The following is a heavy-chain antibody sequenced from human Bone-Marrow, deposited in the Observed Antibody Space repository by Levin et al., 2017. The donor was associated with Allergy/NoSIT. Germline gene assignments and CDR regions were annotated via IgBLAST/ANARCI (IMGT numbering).Heavy chain of an antibody. CDR2: IWFDASRE. Sequence: GGSLRLSCAASGFTFSNYGMHWVRQAPGKGLEWVAVIWFDASREDYRDSVKGRFTVSRDDSKNTLYLQMDSLRGEDTAVYFCVRRGFSHSFSGSYYPDYWGQGTLVTVSS. CDR1: GFTFSNYG. V-gene: IGHV3-33*03. CDR3: VRRGFSHSFSGSYYPDY. D-gene: IGHD3-10*01. J-gene: IGHJ4*02.